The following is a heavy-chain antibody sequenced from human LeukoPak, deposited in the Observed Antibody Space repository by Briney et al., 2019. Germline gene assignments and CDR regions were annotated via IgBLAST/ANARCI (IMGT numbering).Heavy chain of an antibody. Sequence: PGGSLRLSCAASGFTFSTYSMNWVRQAPGKGLEWVSSISSSSGSIYYADSVKGRFTISRDNARNSLYLQMNSLRAEDTAVYYCARDAGLTCSADSCYSDYWGQGTLVTVSS. J-gene: IGHJ4*02. CDR1: GFTFSTYS. V-gene: IGHV3-21*01. D-gene: IGHD2-15*01. CDR2: ISSSSGSI. CDR3: ARDAGLTCSADSCYSDY.